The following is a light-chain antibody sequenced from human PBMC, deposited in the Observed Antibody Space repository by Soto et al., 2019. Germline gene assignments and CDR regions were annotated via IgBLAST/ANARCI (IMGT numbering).Light chain of an antibody. CDR2: DAS. J-gene: IGKJ1*01. CDR3: QQYNSLRT. Sequence: DIQMTQSPSTLSASVVDRVTITCRASQSISTWLAWYQQKPGKVPKLLIYDASSLESGVPSRFSGSGAGTEFTLTISSLQPGDFATYHCQQYNSLRTFGQGTKV. V-gene: IGKV1-5*01. CDR1: QSISTW.